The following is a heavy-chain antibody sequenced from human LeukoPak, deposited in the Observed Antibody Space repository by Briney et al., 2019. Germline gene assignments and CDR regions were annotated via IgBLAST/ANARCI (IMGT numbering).Heavy chain of an antibody. D-gene: IGHD3-22*01. CDR1: GGPISGYH. CDR2: IDYTWNT. V-gene: IGHV4-59*08. CDR3: ARLDRPGGRTGDVFDI. Sequence: SETLSLNCTVSGGPISGYHWSWFRQPPGKGLEWIGYIDYTWNTNYSPSLKSRVTMSLDMSKNQFSLEMNSVTAADTAMFYCARLDRPGGRTGDVFDIWGQGTMVTVSS. J-gene: IGHJ3*02.